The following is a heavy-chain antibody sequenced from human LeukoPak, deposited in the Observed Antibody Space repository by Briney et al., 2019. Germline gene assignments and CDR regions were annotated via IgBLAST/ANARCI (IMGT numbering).Heavy chain of an antibody. CDR2: ISAYNGNT. Sequence: GALVKVSCKASGYTFTSYGISWVRQAPGQGLEWMGWISAYNGNTNYAQKLQGRVTMTTDTSTSTAYMELRSLRSDDTAVYYCARDRQYYDFWSGSDYWGQGTLVTVSS. J-gene: IGHJ4*02. V-gene: IGHV1-18*01. CDR3: ARDRQYYDFWSGSDY. CDR1: GYTFTSYG. D-gene: IGHD3-3*01.